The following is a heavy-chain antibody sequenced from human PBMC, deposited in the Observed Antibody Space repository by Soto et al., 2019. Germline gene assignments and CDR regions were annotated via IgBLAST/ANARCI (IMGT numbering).Heavy chain of an antibody. J-gene: IGHJ6*02. Sequence: QVQLVQSGAEVKKPGASVKVSCKASGYTFTSFTSYYMQWVRQAPGQGLEWMGIINPSGGSTSYPQKFQGGVSMTRDTSTSTVYMEMSSLRSEDTAVYYCARVRVGASTAAYYYYAMDVWGQGTTVTVSS. V-gene: IGHV1-46*01. CDR1: GYTFTSFTSYY. CDR3: ARVRVGASTAAYYYYAMDV. D-gene: IGHD1-26*01. CDR2: INPSGGST.